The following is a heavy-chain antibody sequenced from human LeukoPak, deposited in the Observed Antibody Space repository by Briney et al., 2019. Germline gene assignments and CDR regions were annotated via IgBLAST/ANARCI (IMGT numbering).Heavy chain of an antibody. V-gene: IGHV3-23*01. D-gene: IGHD2-2*01. CDR3: ATVGGSCSSSNCFAYFAY. CDR2: ITDNGAHT. CDR1: GVASCHSA. J-gene: IGHJ4*02. Sequence: LSLSRAAAGVASCHSARTGVPQVPGKGLDWVSIITDNGAHTFYADSVKGRFTISRDTSENTLYLQMNSLRADDTAVYYCATVGGSCSSSNCFAYFAYWGQGTLLTVSS.